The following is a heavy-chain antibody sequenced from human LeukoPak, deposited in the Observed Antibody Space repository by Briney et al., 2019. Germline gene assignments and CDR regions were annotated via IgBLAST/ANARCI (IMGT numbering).Heavy chain of an antibody. CDR2: ISYDGNNK. CDR1: GFTFSTSI. J-gene: IGHJ4*02. D-gene: IGHD6-13*01. Sequence: PGGSLRLSCAASGFTFSTSIMHWVRQAPGKGLEWVAVISYDGNNKYYADSVKGRFTISRDNSKSTLYVQMNSLRAEDTAVYYCAKEVVAAGGNFEYWGQGTLVTVSS. V-gene: IGHV3-30*18. CDR3: AKEVVAAGGNFEY.